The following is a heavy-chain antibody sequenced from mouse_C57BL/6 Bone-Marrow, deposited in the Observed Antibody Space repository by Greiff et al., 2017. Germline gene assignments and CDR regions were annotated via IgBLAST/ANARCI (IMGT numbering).Heavy chain of an antibody. CDR2: IDPGNGDT. V-gene: IGHV14-4*01. CDR3: TTEGSSYYYAMDY. D-gene: IGHD1-1*01. J-gene: IGHJ4*01. Sequence: VQLQQSGAELVRPGASVKLSCTASGFNIKDDYMHWVKQRTEQGLEWIGWIDPGNGDTEYASKFQGKATITADTSSNTAYLQLSSLTSEDTAVYYCTTEGSSYYYAMDYWGQGTSVTVSS. CDR1: GFNIKDDY.